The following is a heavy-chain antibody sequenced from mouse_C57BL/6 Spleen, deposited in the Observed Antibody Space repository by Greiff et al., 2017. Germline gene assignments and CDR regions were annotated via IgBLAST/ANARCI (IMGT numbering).Heavy chain of an antibody. CDR3: ASSYYYGSSYRYFDV. CDR2: IYPGSGST. Sequence: QQRPGQGLEWIGDIYPGSGSTNYNEKFKSKATLTVDTSSSTAYMQLSSLTSEDSAVYYCASSYYYGSSYRYFDVWGTGTTVTVSS. J-gene: IGHJ1*03. V-gene: IGHV1-55*01. D-gene: IGHD1-1*01.